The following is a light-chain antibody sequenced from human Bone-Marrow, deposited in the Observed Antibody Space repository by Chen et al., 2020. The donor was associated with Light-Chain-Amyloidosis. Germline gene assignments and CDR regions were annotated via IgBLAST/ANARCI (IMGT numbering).Light chain of an antibody. CDR2: EDT. CDR1: VTDVGLYNL. CDR3: CSYAGTPWL. Sequence: QSALTQTASVSGSPGQSITISCTGTVTDVGLYNLVSWYQQYPGKAPKSLIYEDTKRPSGVSHRCSAAKSGITASLTISGIQAEDEAVYYCCSYAGTPWLFGGGTYLTVL. J-gene: IGLJ3*02. V-gene: IGLV2-23*01.